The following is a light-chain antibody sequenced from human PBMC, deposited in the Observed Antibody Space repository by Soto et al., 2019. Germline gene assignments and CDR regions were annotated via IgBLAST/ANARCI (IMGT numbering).Light chain of an antibody. CDR1: QTVRNN. J-gene: IGKJ5*01. CDR2: GAS. V-gene: IGKV3-15*01. CDR3: QQYNDWPPIT. Sequence: EFVLTQSPGTLSLSPGERATLSCRASQTVRNNYLAWYQQKPGQAPRLLIYGASTRATVIPARFSGSGSGTEFTLTISSLQSEDFAVYYCQQYNDWPPITFGQGTRLETK.